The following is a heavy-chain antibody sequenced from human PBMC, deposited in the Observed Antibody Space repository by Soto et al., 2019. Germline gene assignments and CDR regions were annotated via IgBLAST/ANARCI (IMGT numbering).Heavy chain of an antibody. CDR1: GYTFTSYG. CDR3: ARPVSGLWFGEFQRGGYYFDY. Sequence: GASVKVSCKASGYTFTSYGISWVRQAPGQGLEWMGWISAYNGNTNYAQKLQGRVTMTTDTSTSTAYMELRSLRSDDTAVYYCARPVSGLWFGEFQRGGYYFDYWGQGTLVTVSS. V-gene: IGHV1-18*01. D-gene: IGHD3-10*01. CDR2: ISAYNGNT. J-gene: IGHJ4*02.